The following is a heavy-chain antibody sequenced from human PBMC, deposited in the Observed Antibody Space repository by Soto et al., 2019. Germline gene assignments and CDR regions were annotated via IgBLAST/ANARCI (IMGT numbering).Heavy chain of an antibody. CDR3: AKTPYSSSWYYFDY. Sequence: QPGGSLRLSCAASGFTFSSYAMSWVRQAPGKGLEWVSGISASGGSTDYADSVKGRFTISRDNSKNTLYVQMNSLRAEDTAVYYCAKTPYSSSWYYFDYWGQGTPVTVSS. CDR2: ISASGGST. CDR1: GFTFSSYA. V-gene: IGHV3-23*01. D-gene: IGHD6-13*01. J-gene: IGHJ4*02.